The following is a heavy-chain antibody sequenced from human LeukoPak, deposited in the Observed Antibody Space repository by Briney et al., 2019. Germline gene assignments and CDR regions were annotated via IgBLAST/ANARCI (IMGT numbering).Heavy chain of an antibody. Sequence: SETLSLTCTVSGGSISSYYWSWIRQPPGKGLEWIGYIYYSGSTKYNPSLKSRVTILVDTSKNQFSLKLSSVTVADTAVYYCARGGVYCSGGSCYGQYFQHWGQGTLVTVSS. CDR3: ARGGVYCSGGSCYGQYFQH. CDR1: GGSISSYY. CDR2: IYYSGST. V-gene: IGHV4-59*01. J-gene: IGHJ1*01. D-gene: IGHD2-15*01.